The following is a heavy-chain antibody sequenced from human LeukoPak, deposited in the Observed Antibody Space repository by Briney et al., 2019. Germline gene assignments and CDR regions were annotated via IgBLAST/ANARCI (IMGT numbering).Heavy chain of an antibody. CDR3: SSQIWLGELFAHY. J-gene: IGHJ4*02. V-gene: IGHV3-74*01. Sequence: GGSLRLSCAASRFTFSSYWTHWVRQAPGKGLVWVSRINSDGSTTNYADSVKGRFTISRDNAKNTLYLQMNSLRAEDTAVYYCSSQIWLGELFAHYWGQGTLVTVSS. D-gene: IGHD3-10*01. CDR2: INSDGSTT. CDR1: RFTFSSYW.